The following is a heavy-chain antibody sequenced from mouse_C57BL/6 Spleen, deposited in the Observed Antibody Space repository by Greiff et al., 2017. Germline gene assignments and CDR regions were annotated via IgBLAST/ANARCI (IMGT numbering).Heavy chain of an antibody. V-gene: IGHV1-64*01. CDR1: GYTFTSYW. Sequence: VQLQQPGAELVKPGASVKLSCKASGYTFTSYWMHWVKQRPGQGLEWIGMIHPNSGSTNYNEKFKSKATLTVDKSSSTAYMQLSSLTSEDSALLLCAREAFTTGVDTDYAMDYGGQGITVTVSS. J-gene: IGHJ4*01. CDR3: AREAFTTGVDTDYAMDY. D-gene: IGHD1-1*01. CDR2: IHPNSGST.